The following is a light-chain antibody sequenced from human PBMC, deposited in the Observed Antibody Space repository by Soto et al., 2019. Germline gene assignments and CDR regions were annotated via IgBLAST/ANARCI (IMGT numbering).Light chain of an antibody. CDR1: SSDVGGYNY. Sequence: QSVLTQPASVSGSPGQSITISCTGTSSDVGGYNYVSWYQQHPGKAPKLMIYDVSNRPSGVSNRFSGSKSGNTASLTISGLQAEDEPDYYCSSYTSSSTLLDVFGTGTKLTVL. CDR3: SSYTSSSTLLDV. V-gene: IGLV2-14*01. J-gene: IGLJ1*01. CDR2: DVS.